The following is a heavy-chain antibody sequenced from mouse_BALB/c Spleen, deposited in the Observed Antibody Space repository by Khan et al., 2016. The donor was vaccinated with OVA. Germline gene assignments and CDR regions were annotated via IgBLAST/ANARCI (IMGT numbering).Heavy chain of an antibody. Sequence: QVQLQQSGPELKKPGESIKISCKTSGYTFTNNGMTWVKQAPGKGLKWMGWINTYTGEPTYADDFKGRFAFYLEISASTAYLQFNNLKNEDTAKYSCARSMPHYYGRRYFDYWGQGTTLTVSA. CDR2: INTYTGEP. V-gene: IGHV9-3-1*01. J-gene: IGHJ2*01. CDR1: GYTFTNNG. CDR3: ARSMPHYYGRRYFDY. D-gene: IGHD1-1*01.